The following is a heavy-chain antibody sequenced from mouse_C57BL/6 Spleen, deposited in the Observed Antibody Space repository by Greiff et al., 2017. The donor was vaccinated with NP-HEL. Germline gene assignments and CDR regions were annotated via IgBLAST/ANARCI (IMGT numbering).Heavy chain of an antibody. CDR3: ARGGSSPAFDV. CDR1: GYTFTSYW. J-gene: IGHJ1*03. CDR2: IYPSDSET. V-gene: IGHV1-61*01. Sequence: VXLQQSGAELVRPGSSVKLSCKASGYTFTSYWMDWVKQRPGQGLEWIGNIYPSDSETHYNQKFKDKATLTVDKSSSTAYMQLSSLTSEDSAVYYCARGGSSPAFDVWGTGTTVTVSS. D-gene: IGHD1-1*01.